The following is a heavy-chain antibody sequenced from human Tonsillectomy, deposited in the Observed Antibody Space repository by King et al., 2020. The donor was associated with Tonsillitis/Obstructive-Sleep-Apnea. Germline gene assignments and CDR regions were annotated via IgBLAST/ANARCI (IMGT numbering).Heavy chain of an antibody. J-gene: IGHJ4*02. Sequence: VQLVESGAEVKKPGESLKISCKGSGYSFTSYWIGLVRQMPGKGLEWMGIIYPGDSATRYSPSVQGQVTISADKSILTAYLQWSSLKASDTAMYYCARHDDYRLPYDYWGQGTLVTVSS. D-gene: IGHD4-11*01. CDR3: ARHDDYRLPYDY. V-gene: IGHV5-51*01. CDR1: GYSFTSYW. CDR2: IYPGDSAT.